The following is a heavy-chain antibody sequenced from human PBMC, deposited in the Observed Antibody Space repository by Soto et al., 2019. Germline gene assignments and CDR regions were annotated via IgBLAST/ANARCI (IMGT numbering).Heavy chain of an antibody. CDR1: GFTFSSYA. CDR3: ARDPRQPPGPRNYGMDV. J-gene: IGHJ6*02. Sequence: QVQLVESGGGVVQPGRSLRLSCAASGFTFSSYAMHWVRQAPGKGLEWVAVISYDGSNKYYADSVKGRFTISRDNSKNTLYLQMNSVRAEDTAVYYCARDPRQPPGPRNYGMDVWGQGTTVTVSS. CDR2: ISYDGSNK. V-gene: IGHV3-30-3*01. D-gene: IGHD6-13*01.